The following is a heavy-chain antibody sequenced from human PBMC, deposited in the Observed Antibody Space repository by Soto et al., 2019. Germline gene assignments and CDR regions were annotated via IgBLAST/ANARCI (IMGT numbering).Heavy chain of an antibody. D-gene: IGHD6-6*01. CDR2: IWYDGSNK. Sequence: QVQLVESGGGVVQPGRSLRLSCAASGFTFSSYGMHWVRQAPGKGLEWVAVIWYDGSNKYYADSVKGRFTISRDNSKNTLYLQMNSLRAEDTAVYYCARSIAARPFDYWGQGTLVTVSS. V-gene: IGHV3-33*01. J-gene: IGHJ4*02. CDR1: GFTFSSYG. CDR3: ARSIAARPFDY.